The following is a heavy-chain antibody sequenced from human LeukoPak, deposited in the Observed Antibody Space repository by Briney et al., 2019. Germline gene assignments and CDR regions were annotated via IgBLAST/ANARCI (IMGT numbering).Heavy chain of an antibody. CDR2: INPNSGGT. J-gene: IGHJ4*02. D-gene: IGHD6-19*01. CDR1: GYTFTGYH. Sequence: ASVKVSCKASGYTFTGYHLHWVRQAPGQGLEWMGWINPNSGGTNYAQKFKGRLTMTLDTSISTLYMDLSSLTSDDTAVYYCARGGWYASDCWGQGTLVTVSS. CDR3: ARGGWYASDC. V-gene: IGHV1-2*02.